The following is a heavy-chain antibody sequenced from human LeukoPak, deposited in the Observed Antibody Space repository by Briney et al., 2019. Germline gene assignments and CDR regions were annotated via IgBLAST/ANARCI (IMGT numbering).Heavy chain of an antibody. D-gene: IGHD6-19*01. CDR1: GGSFSGYY. CDR3: ASGSGWKGVLPI. CDR2: INHSGST. J-gene: IGHJ3*02. Sequence: PSETLSLTCAVYGGSFSGYYWSWIRQPPGKGLEWIGEINHSGSTNYNPSLKSRVTISVDTSKNQFSLKLSSVTAADTAVYYCASGSGWKGVLPIWGQGTMVTVSS. V-gene: IGHV4-34*01.